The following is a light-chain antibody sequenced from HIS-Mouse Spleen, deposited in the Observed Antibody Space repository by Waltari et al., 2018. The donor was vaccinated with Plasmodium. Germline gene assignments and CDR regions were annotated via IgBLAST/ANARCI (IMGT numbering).Light chain of an antibody. CDR2: GAS. Sequence: EIVMTQSPATLSVSPGERATLSCRASQSVSSNLAWDQQKPGQAPRLLIYGASTRATGIPARFSGSGSGTEFTLTISSLQSEDCAVYYCQQYNNWSFTFGPGTKVDIK. V-gene: IGKV3-15*01. CDR3: QQYNNWSFT. J-gene: IGKJ3*01. CDR1: QSVSSN.